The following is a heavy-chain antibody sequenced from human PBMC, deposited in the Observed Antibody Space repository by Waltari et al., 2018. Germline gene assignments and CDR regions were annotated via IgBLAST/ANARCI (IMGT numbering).Heavy chain of an antibody. CDR1: GFTFSSYW. J-gene: IGHJ4*02. V-gene: IGHV3-7*01. CDR3: ARDNPIGGYVDY. D-gene: IGHD2-15*01. Sequence: EVQLVESGGGLVQPGGSLRLSCAASGFTFSSYWMSWVRQAPGEGVEWGANRKQDGSEKYYVDSVKGRFTISRDNAKNSLYLQMNSLRAEDTAVYYCARDNPIGGYVDYWGQGTLVTVSS. CDR2: RKQDGSEK.